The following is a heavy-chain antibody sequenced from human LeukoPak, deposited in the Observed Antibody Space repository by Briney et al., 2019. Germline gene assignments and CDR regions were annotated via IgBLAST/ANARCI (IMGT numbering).Heavy chain of an antibody. Sequence: SETLCLTCAVYGGSFSGYYWSWIRQPPGKGLEWIGEINHSGSTNYNPSLKSRVTISVDTSTNQFSLKLSSVTAADMAVYYCAQLGVLRFLEWSFDYWGQGTLVTVSS. J-gene: IGHJ4*02. V-gene: IGHV4-34*01. CDR1: GGSFSGYY. CDR3: AQLGVLRFLEWSFDY. D-gene: IGHD3-3*01. CDR2: INHSGST.